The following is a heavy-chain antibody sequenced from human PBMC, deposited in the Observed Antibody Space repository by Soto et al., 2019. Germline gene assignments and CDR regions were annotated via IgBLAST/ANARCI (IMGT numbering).Heavy chain of an antibody. V-gene: IGHV3-23*01. D-gene: IGHD6-19*01. J-gene: IGHJ4*02. CDR1: GFTFSSYA. Sequence: PGGSLRLSCAASGFTFSSYAMSWVRQAPGKGLEWVSAISGSGGSTYYADSVKGRFTISRDNSKNTLYLQMNSLRAEDTAVYSCARDIEQWLGRLLFDYWGQGTLVTVSS. CDR3: ARDIEQWLGRLLFDY. CDR2: ISGSGGST.